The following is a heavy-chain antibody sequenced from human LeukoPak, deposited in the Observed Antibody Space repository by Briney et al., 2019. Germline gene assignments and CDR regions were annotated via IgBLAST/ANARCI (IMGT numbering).Heavy chain of an antibody. Sequence: PSETLSLTCAVSGGSFSGYYWSWIRQPPGKGLEWIGEINHSGSTNYNPSLKSRVTISVYTSKNQVSLKLSSVTAADTAVYYCANLEAAVAGDYWGQGTLVTVSS. V-gene: IGHV4-34*01. J-gene: IGHJ4*02. CDR3: ANLEAAVAGDY. D-gene: IGHD6-19*01. CDR2: INHSGST. CDR1: GGSFSGYY.